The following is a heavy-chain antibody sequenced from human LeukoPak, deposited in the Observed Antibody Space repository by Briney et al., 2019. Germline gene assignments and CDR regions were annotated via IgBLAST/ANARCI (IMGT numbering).Heavy chain of an antibody. CDR2: IIPILGIA. V-gene: IGHV1-69*04. CDR1: GGTFSSYA. CDR3: ATTRDYYDNSGYTLLQD. J-gene: IGHJ4*02. D-gene: IGHD3-22*01. Sequence: SVKLSSKASGGTFSSYAISWVRQAPGQGLEWMGRIIPILGIANYAQKFQGRVTITADKSTSTAYMELSSLRSEDTAIYYCATTRDYYDNSGYTLLQDWGQGTLVTVSS.